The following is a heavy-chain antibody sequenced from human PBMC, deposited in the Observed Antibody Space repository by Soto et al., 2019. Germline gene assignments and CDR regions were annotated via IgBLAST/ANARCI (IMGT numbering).Heavy chain of an antibody. Sequence: QVQLQESGPGLVKPSQTLSLTCTVPGDSLSSGGHYWSWIRQHPGKGLEWIGHIYDSVNTYYSPSLRSRVTISADMSKNQFSLNLRSVTAADTAVYYCGRVDHRGYFAILTDYWGEGTLVTVSS. V-gene: IGHV4-31*03. J-gene: IGHJ4*02. CDR3: GRVDHRGYFAILTDY. CDR2: IYDSVNT. D-gene: IGHD3-9*01. CDR1: GDSLSSGGHY.